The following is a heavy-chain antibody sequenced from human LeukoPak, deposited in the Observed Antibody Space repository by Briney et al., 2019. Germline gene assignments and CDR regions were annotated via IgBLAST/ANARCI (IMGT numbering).Heavy chain of an antibody. CDR3: AKQVSCDTTTCYSGMPPDY. V-gene: IGHV3-23*01. CDR1: GFPFSRYA. CDR2: ISGSDGSR. D-gene: IGHD2/OR15-2a*01. Sequence: PGGSLRLSCAASGFPFSRYAMSWVRQTPERGLEWVSVISGSDGSRYYADSVKGRFTISRDDPRNTVYLQMNNLRAEDTAVYYCAKQVSCDTTTCYSGMPPDYWGQGTLVTVSS. J-gene: IGHJ4*02.